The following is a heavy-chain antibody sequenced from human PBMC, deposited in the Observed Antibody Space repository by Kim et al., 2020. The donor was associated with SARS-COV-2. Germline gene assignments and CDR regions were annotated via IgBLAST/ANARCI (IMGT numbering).Heavy chain of an antibody. J-gene: IGHJ5*02. CDR2: T. CDR3: ARGARNWFDP. Sequence: TNYDKKFQGRVTMTRDTSISTAYMGLSRLRSDDTAVYYCARGARNWFDPWGQGTLVTVSS. V-gene: IGHV1-2*02.